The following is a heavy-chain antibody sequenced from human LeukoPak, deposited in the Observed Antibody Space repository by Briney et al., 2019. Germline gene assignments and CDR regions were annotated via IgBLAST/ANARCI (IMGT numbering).Heavy chain of an antibody. CDR1: GGSISSSSFY. J-gene: IGHJ4*02. CDR2: IYYSGST. D-gene: IGHD5-18*01. CDR3: ARQPGYSYGSDYFDY. V-gene: IGHV4-39*07. Sequence: PSETLSLTCTVSGGSISSSSFYWGWIRQPPAKGLEWIGNIYYSGSTYYNPSLKSRVTISVDTSKNQFSLKLSSVTAADTAVYYCARQPGYSYGSDYFDYWGQGTLVTVSS.